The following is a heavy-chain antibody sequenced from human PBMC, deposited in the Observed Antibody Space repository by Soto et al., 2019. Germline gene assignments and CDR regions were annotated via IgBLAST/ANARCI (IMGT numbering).Heavy chain of an antibody. J-gene: IGHJ3*02. CDR2: INPNSGGT. CDR3: ARSRDLESGSYQLDAFDI. D-gene: IGHD1-26*01. V-gene: IGHV1-2*04. Sequence: GASVKVSCKASGYTFTGYYMHWVRQAPGQGLEWMGWINPNSGGTNYAQKFQGWVTMTRDTSISTAYMELSRLRSDDTAVYYCARSRDLESGSYQLDAFDIWGQGTMVTVSS. CDR1: GYTFTGYY.